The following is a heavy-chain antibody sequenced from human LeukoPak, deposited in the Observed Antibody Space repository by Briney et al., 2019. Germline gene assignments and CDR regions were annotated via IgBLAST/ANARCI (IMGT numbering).Heavy chain of an antibody. J-gene: IGHJ4*02. D-gene: IGHD3-22*01. V-gene: IGHV3-21*01. CDR3: SREGDSGYQFDY. Sequence: TGGSLRLSCAASGFTFSPYSINWVRQAPGKGLEWVSSISSSSRYVYYADSVKGRFTISRDNAKNSLFLQMNSLRAEDTAVYYCSREGDSGYQFDYWGQGTLVTVSS. CDR2: ISSSSRYV. CDR1: GFTFSPYS.